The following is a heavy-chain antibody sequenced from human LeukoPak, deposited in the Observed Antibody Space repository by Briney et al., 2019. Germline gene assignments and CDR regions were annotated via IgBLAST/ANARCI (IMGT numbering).Heavy chain of an antibody. CDR3: FRAAAGFVRGY. CDR2: INPNSGGT. D-gene: IGHD6-13*01. V-gene: IGHV1-2*02. J-gene: IGHJ4*01. Sequence: ASVKVSCKASGYTFTGYYMHWVRQAPGQGLEWMGWINPNSGGTNYAQKFQGRVTMTRDTSISTAYMELSRLRSDDTAVYCCFRAAAGFVRGYWGQGTLVTVSS. CDR1: GYTFTGYY.